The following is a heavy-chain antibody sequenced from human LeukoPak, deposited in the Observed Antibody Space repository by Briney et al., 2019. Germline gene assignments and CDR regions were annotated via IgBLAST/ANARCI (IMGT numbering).Heavy chain of an antibody. CDR1: GGTFSSYA. J-gene: IGHJ4*02. V-gene: IGHV1-46*01. Sequence: ASVKVSCKASGGTFSSYAISWVRQAPGQGLEWMGIINPSGGSTSYAQKFQGRVTMTRDTSTSTVYMELSSLRSEDTAVYYCARADPDYWGQGTLVTVSS. CDR2: INPSGGST. CDR3: ARADPDY.